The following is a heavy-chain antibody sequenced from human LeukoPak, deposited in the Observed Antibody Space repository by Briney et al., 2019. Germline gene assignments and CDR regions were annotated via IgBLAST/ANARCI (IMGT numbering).Heavy chain of an antibody. CDR2: IYHSGST. CDR1: GYSISSDYY. D-gene: IGHD2-2*01. V-gene: IGHV4-38-2*01. CDR3: ARAFVVVVPAANWFDP. J-gene: IGHJ5*02. Sequence: SETLSLTCAVSGYSISSDYYWGWIRQPPGKGLEWIGSIYHSGSTYYNPSLKSRVTISVDTSKNQFSLKLSSVTAADTAVYYCARAFVVVVPAANWFDPWGQGTLVTVSS.